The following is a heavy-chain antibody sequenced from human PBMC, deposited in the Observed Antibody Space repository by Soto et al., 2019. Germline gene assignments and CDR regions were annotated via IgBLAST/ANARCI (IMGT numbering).Heavy chain of an antibody. D-gene: IGHD3-16*02. CDR1: GGSVSSGVYY. CDR2: ISYSGST. Sequence: QVQLQESGPGLVKPSETLSLTCTVSGGSVSSGVYYWSWIRQPPGKGLEWIGYISYSGSTNYNPSLKSRVTISLDTSKNQFSLKLSSVPAADTAIYYCAREGSYRFDYWGQGTLVTVSS. V-gene: IGHV4-61*08. J-gene: IGHJ4*02. CDR3: AREGSYRFDY.